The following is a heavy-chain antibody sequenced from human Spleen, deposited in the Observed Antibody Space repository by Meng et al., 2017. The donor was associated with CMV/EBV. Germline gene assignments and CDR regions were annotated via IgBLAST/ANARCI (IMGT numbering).Heavy chain of an antibody. Sequence: ASVKVSCKASGYTFSSYDINWVRQATGQGLQWMGWMNPNSGSTDFAAKFQDRVTMTTDTSTTTAYMELRSLRSDDTAVYYCARDGTWAAAAGYFDYWGQGTLVTVSS. J-gene: IGHJ4*02. CDR2: MNPNSGST. V-gene: IGHV1-8*01. CDR3: ARDGTWAAAAGYFDY. CDR1: GYTFSSYD. D-gene: IGHD6-13*01.